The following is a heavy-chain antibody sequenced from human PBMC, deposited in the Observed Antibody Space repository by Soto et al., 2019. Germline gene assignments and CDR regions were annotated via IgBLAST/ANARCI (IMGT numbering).Heavy chain of an antibody. J-gene: IGHJ6*02. CDR1: GYTFTGYY. Sequence: QVQLVQSGAEVKKPGAAVKVSCKASGYTFTGYYMHWVRQATGQGLEWIGWINPNSGGTNYAQTFQGWVTMTRDTSISTAYMELSRLRSDDTAVYYCARDLCCFSSSKHDYYYGMDVWGQGTTVTVAS. CDR3: ARDLCCFSSSKHDYYYGMDV. CDR2: INPNSGGT. D-gene: IGHD6-13*01. V-gene: IGHV1-2*04.